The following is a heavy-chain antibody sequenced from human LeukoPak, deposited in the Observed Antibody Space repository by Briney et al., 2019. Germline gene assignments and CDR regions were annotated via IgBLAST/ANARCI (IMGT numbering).Heavy chain of an antibody. CDR3: ARELNGAFDP. Sequence: GGSLRLSCAASGFTFRSYWMHWVCQAPGKGVVWVSRINSDGSSTSYADSVKGRFTISRDNAKNSLYLQMNSLRAEDTAVYYCARELNGAFDPWGQGTLVTVSS. CDR1: GFTFRSYW. V-gene: IGHV3-74*01. D-gene: IGHD1-1*01. CDR2: INSDGSST. J-gene: IGHJ5*02.